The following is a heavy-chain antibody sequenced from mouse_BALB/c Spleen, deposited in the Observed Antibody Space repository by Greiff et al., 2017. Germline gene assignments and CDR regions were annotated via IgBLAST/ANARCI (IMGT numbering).Heavy chain of an antibody. D-gene: IGHD2-10*01. CDR1: GFSLTGYG. CDR3: ARDRSYYGNYYAMDY. V-gene: IGHV2-6-7*01. J-gene: IGHJ4*01. Sequence: QVQLKQSGPGLVAPSQSLSITCTVSGFSLTGYGVNWVRQPPGKGLEWLGMIWGDGSTDYNSALKSRLSISKDNSKSQVFLKMNSLQTDDTARYYCARDRSYYGNYYAMDYWGQGTSVTVSS. CDR2: IWGDGST.